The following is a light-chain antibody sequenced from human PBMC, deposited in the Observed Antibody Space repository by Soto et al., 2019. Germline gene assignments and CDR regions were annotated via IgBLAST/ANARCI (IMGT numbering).Light chain of an antibody. CDR1: QGISNY. CDR3: LQHNSYPRT. J-gene: IGKJ1*01. Sequence: DIQMTQSPSAMSASVGDRVTITCRASQGISNYLAWFQQKPGKVPKRLIYAASNLQSGVPSRFSGSGSGTEFSLTITSLHPQDSATYSCLQHNSYPRTFGQATKVDI. V-gene: IGKV1-17*03. CDR2: AAS.